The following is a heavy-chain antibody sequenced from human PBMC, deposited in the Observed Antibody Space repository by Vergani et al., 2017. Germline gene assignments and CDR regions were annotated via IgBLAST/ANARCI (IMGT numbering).Heavy chain of an antibody. J-gene: IGHJ4*02. Sequence: DVRLVESGGGVVQPGGSLRLSCAASGFTFSAYSMNWVRQIPGKGLEWISYIGVSDNSIYYADSVMGRFAISRDNARNLLFLQMNSLRADDSALYFCVRDPDYSTFDSWGQGTLVTVS. CDR2: IGVSDNSI. CDR1: GFTFSAYS. V-gene: IGHV3-48*01. D-gene: IGHD4-11*01. CDR3: VRDPDYSTFDS.